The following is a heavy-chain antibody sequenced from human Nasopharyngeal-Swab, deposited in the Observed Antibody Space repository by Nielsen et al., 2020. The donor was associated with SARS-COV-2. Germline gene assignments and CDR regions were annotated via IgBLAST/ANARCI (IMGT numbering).Heavy chain of an antibody. CDR1: GFTFSSYA. D-gene: IGHD6-19*01. V-gene: IGHV3-30-3*01. CDR3: ARATAGRDAVAGNFDY. J-gene: IGHJ4*02. CDR2: ISYDGSNK. Sequence: GGSLRLSCAASGFTFSSYAMHWARQAPGKGLEWVAVISYDGSNKYYADSVKGRFTISRDNSKNTLYLQMNSLRAEDTAVYYCARATAGRDAVAGNFDYWGQGTLVTVSS.